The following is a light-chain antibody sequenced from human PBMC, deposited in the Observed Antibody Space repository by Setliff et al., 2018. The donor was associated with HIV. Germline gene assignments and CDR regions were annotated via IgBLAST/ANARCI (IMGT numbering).Light chain of an antibody. CDR1: NSDVGSYNY. Sequence: LTQPASVSGSLGQSITISCTGSNSDVGSYNYVSWYQQHPGKAPKLIIYNVYNRPSGVSSRFSGSKFGNTASLTISGLQPEDETTFYCTSYTGSSSRLFGNGTKVTVL. CDR2: NVY. CDR3: TSYTGSSSRL. J-gene: IGLJ1*01. V-gene: IGLV2-14*03.